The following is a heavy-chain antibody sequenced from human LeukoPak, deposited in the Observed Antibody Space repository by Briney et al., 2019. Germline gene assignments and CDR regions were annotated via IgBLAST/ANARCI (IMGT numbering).Heavy chain of an antibody. Sequence: GGSLRLSCAASGFTFDDYGMSWVRQAPGKGLEWVSDINWNGASTGYGDSLKGRFTISRDNAKNSLYLQMNNLRAEDTAFYYCARHGGIAVASNWFDPWGQGTLVTVSS. J-gene: IGHJ5*02. CDR2: INWNGAST. D-gene: IGHD6-19*01. CDR3: ARHGGIAVASNWFDP. CDR1: GFTFDDYG. V-gene: IGHV3-20*04.